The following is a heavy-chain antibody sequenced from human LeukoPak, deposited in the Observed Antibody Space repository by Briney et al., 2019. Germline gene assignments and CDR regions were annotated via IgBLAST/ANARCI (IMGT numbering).Heavy chain of an antibody. CDR2: IYYSGIT. V-gene: IGHV4-59*04. Sequence: GSLRLSCAASGFTVSSKYMSWVRQPPGKGLEWMGIIYYSGITHYNPSLKSRVTILVDTSKNQFSLKLSSVTDADTAVYYCARVRRSLNWFVSWGQGTLVTVSS. CDR1: GFTVSSKY. CDR3: ARVRRSLNWFVS. J-gene: IGHJ5*01. D-gene: IGHD3-3*01.